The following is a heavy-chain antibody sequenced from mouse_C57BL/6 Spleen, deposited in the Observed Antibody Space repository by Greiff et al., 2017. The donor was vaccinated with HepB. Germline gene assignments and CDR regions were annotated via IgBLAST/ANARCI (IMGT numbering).Heavy chain of an antibody. J-gene: IGHJ3*01. CDR1: GYSITSDY. Sequence: EVHLVESGPGLAKPSQTLSLTCSVSGYSITSDYWNWIRKFPGNKLEYMGYISYSGSTYYNPSHKSRISITRDTSKNQYDLQLNSVTTEDTSTYYCARGHGNFAYWGQGTLVTVSA. V-gene: IGHV3-8*01. CDR3: ARGHGNFAY. D-gene: IGHD4-1*01. CDR2: ISYSGST.